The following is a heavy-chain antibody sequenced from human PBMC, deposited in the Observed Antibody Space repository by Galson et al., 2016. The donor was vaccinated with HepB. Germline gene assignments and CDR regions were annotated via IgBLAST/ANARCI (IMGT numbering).Heavy chain of an antibody. V-gene: IGHV3-30-3*01. D-gene: IGHD2-2*01. Sequence: SLRLSCAASGFTFSSYAMHWVRQAPGKGLEWVAVISYDGSNKYNADSVKGRFTISRDNSKNTLYLQMNSLRAEDTAVYYCATQSASTKCYWCFDPWGQGSLVTVSS. CDR3: ATQSASTKCYWCFDP. CDR2: ISYDGSNK. CDR1: GFTFSSYA. J-gene: IGHJ5*02.